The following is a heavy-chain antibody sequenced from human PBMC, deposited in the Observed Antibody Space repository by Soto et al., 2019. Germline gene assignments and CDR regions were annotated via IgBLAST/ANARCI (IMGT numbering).Heavy chain of an antibody. CDR1: GGTFSSYA. CDR2: IIPIFGTA. V-gene: IGHV1-69*13. J-gene: IGHJ3*02. CDR3: ARDRRGGEAFDI. D-gene: IGHD2-15*01. Sequence: GASVKVSCKASGGTFSSYAISWVRQAPGQGLEWMGGIIPIFGTANYAQKFQGRVTITADESTSTAYMELSSLRSEDTAVYYCARDRRGGEAFDIWGQGTMVTVSS.